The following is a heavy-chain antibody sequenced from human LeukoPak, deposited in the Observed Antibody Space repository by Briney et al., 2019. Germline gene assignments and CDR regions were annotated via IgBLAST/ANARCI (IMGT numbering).Heavy chain of an antibody. CDR3: ARDLTGTLSMDV. Sequence: GGSLRLSCAASGFTFSGYSMNWVRQAPGKGLEWVSSISSSSSYIYYADSVKGRFTISRDNAKNSLYLQMNSLRAEDTAVYYCARDLTGTLSMDVWGKGTTVTVSS. J-gene: IGHJ6*03. D-gene: IGHD1-20*01. CDR1: GFTFSGYS. V-gene: IGHV3-21*01. CDR2: ISSSSSYI.